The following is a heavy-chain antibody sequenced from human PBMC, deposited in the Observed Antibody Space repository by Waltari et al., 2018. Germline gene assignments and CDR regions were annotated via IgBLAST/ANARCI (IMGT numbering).Heavy chain of an antibody. J-gene: IGHJ4*02. CDR1: GYSFNDYY. V-gene: IGHV1-2*06. D-gene: IGHD3-22*01. CDR2: INPNKGDT. CDR3: ATTGDLYYENSRYGLLGY. Sequence: QVQLVQSGAEVKKPGASVKVSCKASGYSFNDYYIYWVRQAPGQGLDWMGRINPNKGDTAYAQRFQGSVTMTMDTSISTAYMELSSLTSDDTAVYYCATTGDLYYENSRYGLLGYWGQGTRVTVSS.